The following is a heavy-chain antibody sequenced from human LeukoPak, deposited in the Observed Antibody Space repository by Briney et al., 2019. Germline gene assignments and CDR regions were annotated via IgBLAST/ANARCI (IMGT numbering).Heavy chain of an antibody. CDR3: ARDWGGGSCY. J-gene: IGHJ4*02. Sequence: GGSLRLSCAASGFTVSSSYMTWVRQAPGKGLEWVANINQDGSEKYYVDSVKGRFTISRDNAKNSVSLQMNSLSAEDTAVYYCARDWGGGSCYWGQGTLVTVSS. D-gene: IGHD1-26*01. V-gene: IGHV3-7*04. CDR1: GFTVSSSY. CDR2: INQDGSEK.